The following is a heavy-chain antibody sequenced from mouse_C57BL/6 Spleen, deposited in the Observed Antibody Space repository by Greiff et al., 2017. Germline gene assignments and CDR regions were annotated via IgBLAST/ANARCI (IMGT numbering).Heavy chain of an antibody. Sequence: QVQLQQSGAELARPGASVKMSCKASGYTFTSYTMHWVKQRPGQGLEWIGDINPSSGYTKYNQKFKDKATLTADKSSSTAYMQLSSLTSEDSAVYYCARIYSNYEGAMDYWGQGTSVTVSS. V-gene: IGHV1-4*01. CDR1: GYTFTSYT. CDR2: INPSSGYT. CDR3: ARIYSNYEGAMDY. D-gene: IGHD2-5*01. J-gene: IGHJ4*01.